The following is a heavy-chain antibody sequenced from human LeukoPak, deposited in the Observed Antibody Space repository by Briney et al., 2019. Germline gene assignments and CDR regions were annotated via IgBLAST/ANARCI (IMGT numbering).Heavy chain of an antibody. CDR3: ARDLGWGELPRYFDY. J-gene: IGHJ4*02. CDR1: GLTVSKNY. CDR2: IYSGGST. D-gene: IGHD1-26*01. V-gene: IGHV3-53*01. Sequence: GGSLRLSCAASGLTVSKNYMSWVRQAPGKGLESVSVIYSGGSTYYADSVKGRFTISRDNAKNSLYLQMNSLRAEDTAVYYCARDLGWGELPRYFDYWGQGTLVTVSS.